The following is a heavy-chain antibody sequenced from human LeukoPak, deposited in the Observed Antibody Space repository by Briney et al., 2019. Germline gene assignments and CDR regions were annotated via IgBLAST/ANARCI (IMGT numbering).Heavy chain of an antibody. CDR1: GFTFSSYW. V-gene: IGHV3-23*01. J-gene: IGHJ4*02. CDR3: AKGAYYGD. Sequence: GGSLRLSCAASGFTFSSYWMSWVRQAPGKGLEWVSTISGSGDSTYYADSVKGRFTTSRDNSKNTLYLQMNSLRVEDTAVYYCAKGAYYGDWGQGTLVTISS. D-gene: IGHD3-3*01. CDR2: ISGSGDST.